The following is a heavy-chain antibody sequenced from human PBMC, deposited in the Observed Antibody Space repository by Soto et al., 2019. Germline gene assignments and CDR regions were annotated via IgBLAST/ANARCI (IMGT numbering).Heavy chain of an antibody. J-gene: IGHJ6*02. Sequence: EVQLVESGGGLVQPGGSLKLSCAASGFTFSGSAMHWVRQASGKGLEWVGRIRSKANSYATAYAASVKGRFTISRDDSKNTAYLQMNSLKTEDTAVYYCTRPQVGATLLDGMDVWGQVTTVTVSS. V-gene: IGHV3-73*02. CDR3: TRPQVGATLLDGMDV. D-gene: IGHD1-26*01. CDR1: GFTFSGSA. CDR2: IRSKANSYAT.